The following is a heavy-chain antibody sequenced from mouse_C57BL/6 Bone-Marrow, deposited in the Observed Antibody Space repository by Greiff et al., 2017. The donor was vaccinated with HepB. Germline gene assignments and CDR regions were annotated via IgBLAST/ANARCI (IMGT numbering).Heavy chain of an antibody. CDR3: ARDAWDYYGSSYDYWYFDV. J-gene: IGHJ1*03. CDR1: GFTFSSYA. Sequence: EVKLQESGGGLVKPGGSLKLSCAASGFTFSSYAMSWVRQTPEKRLEWVATISDGGSYTYYPDNVKGRFTISRDNAKNNLYLQMSHLKSEDTAMYYCARDAWDYYGSSYDYWYFDVWGTGTTVTVSS. V-gene: IGHV5-4*03. CDR2: ISDGGSYT. D-gene: IGHD1-1*01.